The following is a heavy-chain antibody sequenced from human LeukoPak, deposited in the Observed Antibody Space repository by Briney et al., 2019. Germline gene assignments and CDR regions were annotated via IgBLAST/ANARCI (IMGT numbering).Heavy chain of an antibody. CDR1: GYAFTSYA. D-gene: IGHD6-13*01. Sequence: VSVKVSCKASGYAFTSYAMNWVRQAPGQGLEWMGWTNTNTGNPTYAQGFTGRFVFSLDTSVSTAYLQISSLKAEDTAVYYCARARPGGAAADLDYWGQGTLVTVSS. CDR2: TNTNTGNP. V-gene: IGHV7-4-1*02. CDR3: ARARPGGAAADLDY. J-gene: IGHJ4*02.